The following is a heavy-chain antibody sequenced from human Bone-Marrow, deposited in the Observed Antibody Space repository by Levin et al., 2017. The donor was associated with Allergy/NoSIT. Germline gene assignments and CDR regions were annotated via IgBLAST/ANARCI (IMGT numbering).Heavy chain of an antibody. V-gene: IGHV1-24*01. CDR3: AKLLTGYYYGMNV. J-gene: IGHJ6*02. D-gene: IGHD3-9*01. CDR2: IDPEDAEI. Sequence: ASVKVSCKISGYTLSEVAMHWVRQAPGKGLEWMGGIDPEDAEIMYAQKFQGRVTMTEDTSTDTAYLELSSLTSEDTAVYYCAKLLTGYYYGMNVWGPGTTVTVSS. CDR1: GYTLSEVA.